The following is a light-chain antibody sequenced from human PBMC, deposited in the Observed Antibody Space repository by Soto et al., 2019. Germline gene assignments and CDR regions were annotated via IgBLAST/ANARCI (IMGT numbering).Light chain of an antibody. V-gene: IGLV3-21*02. Sequence: SYELTQPPSVSVAPGQTARITCGGNNIGSNSVQWYQQNPRQAPVLVVYDNSDRPSGIPDRFSGSKSGNTATLTISRVEAGDEADYHCQVWDSTDDHHVLFGGGTKLTVL. J-gene: IGLJ2*01. CDR1: NIGSNS. CDR2: DNS. CDR3: QVWDSTDDHHVL.